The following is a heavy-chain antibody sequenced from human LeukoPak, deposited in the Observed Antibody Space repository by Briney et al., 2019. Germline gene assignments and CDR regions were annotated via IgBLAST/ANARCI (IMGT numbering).Heavy chain of an antibody. V-gene: IGHV1-46*01. Sequence: ASVKVSCKASGYTFTSYYMHWVRQAPGQGLEWMGIINPSGGSTSYAQKFQGRVTMTRDMSTSTVYMELSSLRSEDTAVYYCARGYCSSTSCYEPYYYYYMDVWGKGTTVTVSS. CDR2: INPSGGST. J-gene: IGHJ6*03. CDR1: GYTFTSYY. D-gene: IGHD2-2*01. CDR3: ARGYCSSTSCYEPYYYYYMDV.